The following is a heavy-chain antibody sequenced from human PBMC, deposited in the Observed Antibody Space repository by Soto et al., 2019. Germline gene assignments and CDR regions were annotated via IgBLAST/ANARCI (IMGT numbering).Heavy chain of an antibody. D-gene: IGHD4-17*01. CDR3: AIDYGGNSALDY. V-gene: IGHV1-69*04. CDR1: GGTFSSYT. CDR2: IIPILGIA. Sequence: SVKVSCKASGGTFSSYTISWVRQAPGQGLEWMGRIIPILGIANYAQKFQGRVTITADKSTSTAYMELSSLRSVDTAVYYCAIDYGGNSALDYWGQGTLVTVSS. J-gene: IGHJ4*02.